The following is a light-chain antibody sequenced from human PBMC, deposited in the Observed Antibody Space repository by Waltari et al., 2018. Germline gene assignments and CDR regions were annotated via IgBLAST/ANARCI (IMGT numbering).Light chain of an antibody. Sequence: DIQMTQSPSPLSASVGDTVPITCRASHNINIYLNWYQQKPGRAPKLLIHGASSLHTGVPSRFSGSGSGTDFTLTISSLQPEDFATYYCQQGYSTRFTFGPGTIVDMK. J-gene: IGKJ3*01. CDR1: HNINIY. CDR2: GAS. CDR3: QQGYSTRFT. V-gene: IGKV1-39*01.